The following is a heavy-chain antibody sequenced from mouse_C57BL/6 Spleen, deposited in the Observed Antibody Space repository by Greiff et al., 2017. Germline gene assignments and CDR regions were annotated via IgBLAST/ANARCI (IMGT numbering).Heavy chain of an antibody. CDR2: ISYDGSN. D-gene: IGHD1-1*01. V-gene: IGHV3-6*01. CDR1: GYSITSGYY. CDR3: ARDTTVPGWYFDV. Sequence: ESGPGLVKPSQSLSLTCSVTGYSITSGYYWNWIRQFPGNKLEWMGYISYDGSNNYNPSLKNRISITRDTSKNQFFLKLNSVTTEDTATYYCARDTTVPGWYFDVWGTGTTVTVSS. J-gene: IGHJ1*03.